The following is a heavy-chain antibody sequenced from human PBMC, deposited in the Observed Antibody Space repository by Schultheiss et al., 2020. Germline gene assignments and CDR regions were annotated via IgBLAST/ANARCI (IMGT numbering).Heavy chain of an antibody. V-gene: IGHV4-59*01. CDR2: IYYSGST. Sequence: SQTLSLTCTVSGGSISSYYWSWIRQPPGKGLEWIGYIYYSGSTDYNPSLKSRVTISVDTSKNQFSLKLNSVTAADTAVYYCATTRRTVGGHLPGAFDIWGQGTLLTVSS. D-gene: IGHD1-26*01. J-gene: IGHJ3*02. CDR3: ATTRRTVGGHLPGAFDI. CDR1: GGSISSYY.